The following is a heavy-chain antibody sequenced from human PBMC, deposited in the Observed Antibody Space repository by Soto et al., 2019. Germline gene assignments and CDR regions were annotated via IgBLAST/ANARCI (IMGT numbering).Heavy chain of an antibody. V-gene: IGHV1-69*13. D-gene: IGHD6-13*01. J-gene: IGHJ5*02. CDR2: VIPIFGTA. Sequence: SVKVSCKASGGTFSSYATSWVLEAPGQGLEWMGGVIPIFGTANYAQKVQGRFTITADESTSTAHMELSSLRSADTAVYYCARGVKQQLVADWFDPWGQGTLVTVSS. CDR3: ARGVKQQLVADWFDP. CDR1: GGTFSSYA.